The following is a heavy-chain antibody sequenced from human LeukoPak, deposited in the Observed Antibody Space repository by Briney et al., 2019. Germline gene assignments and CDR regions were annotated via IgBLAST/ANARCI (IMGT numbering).Heavy chain of an antibody. Sequence: GGSLRLSCAASGFTFSRYEVNWVRQALGKGLEWVSYISNSGSTIYYADSVKGRITISRDNAKNSLYLQMNSLRAEDTAVYYCAVGTRGLFDYWGQGTLVTVSS. V-gene: IGHV3-48*03. CDR3: AVGTRGLFDY. CDR2: ISNSGSTI. CDR1: GFTFSRYE. J-gene: IGHJ4*02. D-gene: IGHD2-8*01.